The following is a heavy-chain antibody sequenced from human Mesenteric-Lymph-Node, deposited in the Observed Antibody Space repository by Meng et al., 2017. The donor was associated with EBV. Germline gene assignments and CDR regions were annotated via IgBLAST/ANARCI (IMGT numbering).Heavy chain of an antibody. CDR2: IFYRGST. J-gene: IGHJ5*02. V-gene: IGHV4-61*08. CDR3: AGDLAVGAIAGNWFDP. D-gene: IGHD1-26*01. CDR1: GDAVSSTDYY. Sequence: QVERQQSGPGLVKPSETLSLICTVSGDAVSSTDYYWNWIRQPPGKGLEWIGYIFYRGSTNYSPSLRSRVTISVDTSTNQFSLNLKSVTAADTAVYFCAGDLAVGAIAGNWFDPWSQGTLVTVSS.